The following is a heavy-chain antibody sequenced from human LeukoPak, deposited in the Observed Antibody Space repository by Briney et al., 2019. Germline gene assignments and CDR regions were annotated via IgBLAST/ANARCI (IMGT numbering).Heavy chain of an antibody. CDR1: GGSSSGYY. CDR2: INHSGST. J-gene: IGHJ3*02. CDR3: ARRVPRGAFDI. Sequence: SETLSLTCAVYGGSSSGYYWSWIRQPPGKGLEWIGEINHSGSTNYNPSLKSRVTISVDTSKNQFSLKLSSVTAADTAVYYCARRVPRGAFDIWGQGTMVTVSS. V-gene: IGHV4-34*01.